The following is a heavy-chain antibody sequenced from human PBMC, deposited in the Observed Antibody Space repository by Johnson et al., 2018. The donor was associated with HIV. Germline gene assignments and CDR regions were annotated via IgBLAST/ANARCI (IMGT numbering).Heavy chain of an antibody. CDR1: GFTFSSYA. D-gene: IGHD3-22*01. J-gene: IGHJ3*01. CDR2: ISSTGGST. Sequence: VQLVESGGGLVQPGGSLRLSCAASGFTFSSYAMHWVRQAPGKGLAYVSAISSTGGSTYYANSVKDRFIISRDNSKDTLYLQMGSLRGEDMAIYYCAIQYYYESGAYQWGQGTMVTVSS. V-gene: IGHV3-64*01. CDR3: AIQYYYESGAYQ.